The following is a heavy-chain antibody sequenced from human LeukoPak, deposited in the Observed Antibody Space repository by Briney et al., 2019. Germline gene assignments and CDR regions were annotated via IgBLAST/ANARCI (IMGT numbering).Heavy chain of an antibody. J-gene: IGHJ3*02. Sequence: GGSLKISCVGSGYSFISYWIAWVRQMPGKGLEWMGIIYPGDSDTTYSPSFQGQVTISADKSISTAYLQWSSLKASDTAIYYCATGYGSGRGAFDIWGQGTMVSVSS. D-gene: IGHD6-19*01. CDR1: GYSFISYW. CDR2: IYPGDSDT. V-gene: IGHV5-51*01. CDR3: ATGYGSGRGAFDI.